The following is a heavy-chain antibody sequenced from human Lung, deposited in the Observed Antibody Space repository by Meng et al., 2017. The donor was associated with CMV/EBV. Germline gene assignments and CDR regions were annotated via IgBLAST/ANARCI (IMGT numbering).Heavy chain of an antibody. CDR2: ISWDGGSL. Sequence: GGSXRLSCAASGFSFSSYGMQWVRQAPGKGLEWVSGISWDGGSLEYSDSMKGRITISRDNAKNSLYLQMDSLRPEDTGFYYCTKDEVANLYACNFEIWVQGTXVTVSS. V-gene: IGHV3-9*01. CDR1: GFSFSSYG. J-gene: IGHJ3*02. D-gene: IGHD5/OR15-5a*01. CDR3: TKDEVANLYACNFEI.